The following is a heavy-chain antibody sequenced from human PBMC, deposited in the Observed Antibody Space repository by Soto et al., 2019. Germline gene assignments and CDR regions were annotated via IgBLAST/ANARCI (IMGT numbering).Heavy chain of an antibody. CDR2: ISGGGDTT. CDR3: AKLSDLYGVPAGIHYY. V-gene: IGHV3-23*01. J-gene: IGHJ4*02. Sequence: SLRLSCAASGFTFSSYGISWIRLSPGKGLEWGSVISGGGDTTYYTPSVKGRFTISRDDFRNTLYLQMNSLRTEDTAIYYCAKLSDLYGVPAGIHYYCGPRTVVPGSS. CDR1: GFTFSSYG. D-gene: IGHD2-2*01.